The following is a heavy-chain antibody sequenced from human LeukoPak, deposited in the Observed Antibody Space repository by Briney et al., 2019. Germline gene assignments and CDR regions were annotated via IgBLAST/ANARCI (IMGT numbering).Heavy chain of an antibody. CDR3: ARHGPLWFGESYFDY. J-gene: IGHJ4*02. V-gene: IGHV4-39*01. Sequence: SETLSLTCTVSGGSISSSSYYWGWIRQPPGKGLEWIGSIYYSGSTYYNPSLKSRVTISVDTSKNQFSLKLSSVTAADTAVYYCARHGPLWFGESYFDYWGQGTPVTVSS. CDR1: GGSISSSSYY. CDR2: IYYSGST. D-gene: IGHD3-10*01.